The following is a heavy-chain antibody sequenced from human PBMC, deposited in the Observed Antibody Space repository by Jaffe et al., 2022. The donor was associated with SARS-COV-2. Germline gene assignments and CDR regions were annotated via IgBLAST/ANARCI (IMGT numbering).Heavy chain of an antibody. CDR3: ARARGSVWSSSWYGFFVGFDS. J-gene: IGHJ4*02. Sequence: QITLKESGPTLVKPTQTLTLTCSFSGLSLNTSGVGVGWIRQPPGKALEWLALIYWADDKRYSPFLKSRLTITKDTSKNQVVLTMTNMDPVDTATYYCARARGSVWSSSWYGFFVGFDSWGQGTLVTVSS. CDR1: GLSLNTSGVG. D-gene: IGHD6-13*01. CDR2: IYWADDK. V-gene: IGHV2-5*02.